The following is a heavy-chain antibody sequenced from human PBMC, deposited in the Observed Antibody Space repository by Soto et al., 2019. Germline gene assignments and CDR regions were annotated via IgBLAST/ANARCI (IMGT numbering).Heavy chain of an antibody. J-gene: IGHJ6*02. CDR1: GFTFSTYS. D-gene: IGHD4-17*01. Sequence: EVQLVESGGGLVKPGGSLRLSCAASGFTFSTYSMNWVRQAPGKGLEWVSSVSSSSSYIYYADSVKGRFTISRDNANNSLNLQMNSPRVEDTAVYYCARDTVYGDYEYDSYGCRMDVWGQGTTVTVSS. V-gene: IGHV3-21*01. CDR3: ARDTVYGDYEYDSYGCRMDV. CDR2: VSSSSSYI.